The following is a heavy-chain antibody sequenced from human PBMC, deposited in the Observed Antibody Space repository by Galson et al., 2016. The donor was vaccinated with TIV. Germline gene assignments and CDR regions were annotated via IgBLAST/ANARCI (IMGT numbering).Heavy chain of an antibody. Sequence: SVKVSCKASGYSSTGYFIHWVRQAPGQGLEWMGWTNANTGGTISAQKFQGRLTMTRDTSISTAYMELTRLTSDDTAVYYCAGSYYYGSGSGVDYWGQGTLVTVSS. J-gene: IGHJ4*02. CDR3: AGSYYYGSGSGVDY. CDR1: GYSSTGYF. D-gene: IGHD3-10*01. V-gene: IGHV1-2*02. CDR2: TNANTGGT.